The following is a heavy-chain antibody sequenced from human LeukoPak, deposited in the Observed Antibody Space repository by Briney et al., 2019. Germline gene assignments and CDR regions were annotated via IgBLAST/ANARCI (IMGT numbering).Heavy chain of an antibody. Sequence: GGSPRLSCAASGFTFSDYYMSWIRQAPGKGLEWVSYISSSGSTIYYADSVKGRFTISRDNSKNTLYLQMNSLRAEDTAVYYCAKRNYYGSGSIYYYYGMDVWGQGTTVTVSS. CDR1: GFTFSDYY. J-gene: IGHJ6*02. D-gene: IGHD3-10*01. CDR2: ISSSGSTI. CDR3: AKRNYYGSGSIYYYYGMDV. V-gene: IGHV3-11*01.